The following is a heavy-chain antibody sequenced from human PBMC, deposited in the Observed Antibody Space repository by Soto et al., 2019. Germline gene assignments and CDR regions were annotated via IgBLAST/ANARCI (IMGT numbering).Heavy chain of an antibody. CDR2: IIPILGIA. J-gene: IGHJ4*02. Sequence: ASVKVSCKASGGTFSSYTISWVRQAPGQGLEWMGRIIPILGIANYAQKFQGRVTITADKSTSTAYMELSSLRSEDTAVYYCARSPYYDFWRGYYDDWGQGSLVTVAS. CDR1: GGTFSSYT. V-gene: IGHV1-69*02. CDR3: ARSPYYDFWRGYYDD. D-gene: IGHD3-3*01.